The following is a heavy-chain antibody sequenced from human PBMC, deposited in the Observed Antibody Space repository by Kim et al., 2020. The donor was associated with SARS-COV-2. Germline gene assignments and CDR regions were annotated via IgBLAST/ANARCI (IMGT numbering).Heavy chain of an antibody. Sequence: SETLSLTCTVSGGPISSGGYYWSWIRQHPGKGLEWIGYIYYSGSTYYNPSLKSRVTISVDTSKNQFSLKLSSVTAADTAVYYCARESGYDILTGSSVFDYWGQGTLVTVSS. CDR2: IYYSGST. D-gene: IGHD3-9*01. J-gene: IGHJ4*02. V-gene: IGHV4-31*03. CDR1: GGPISSGGYY. CDR3: ARESGYDILTGSSVFDY.